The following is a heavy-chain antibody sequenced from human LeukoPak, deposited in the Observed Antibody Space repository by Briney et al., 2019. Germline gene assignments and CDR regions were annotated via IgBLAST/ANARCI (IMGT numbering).Heavy chain of an antibody. Sequence: GWALTLSCAASGFTFSSYEMIWVRQAPGARREWVSDISSCVCTIYYVESAKGRFSISSDNSKNTLYLQINSLTAEDTSVYYCAKDSSAQWLLLYYYYYMDVWGKGTTVTISS. CDR1: GFTFSSYE. J-gene: IGHJ6*03. CDR2: ISSCVCTI. V-gene: IGHV3-48*03. CDR3: AKDSSAQWLLLYYYYYMDV. D-gene: IGHD6-19*01.